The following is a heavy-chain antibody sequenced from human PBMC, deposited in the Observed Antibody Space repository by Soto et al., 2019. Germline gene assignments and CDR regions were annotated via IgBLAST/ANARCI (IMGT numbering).Heavy chain of an antibody. V-gene: IGHV5-10-1*01. CDR1: GYSFTSYW. J-gene: IGHJ6*02. Sequence: GESLKISCKGSGYSFTSYWISWVRQMPGKGREWMGRIDPSDSYTNYSPSFQGHVTISADKSISTAYLQWSSLKASDTAMYYCAREIVVVPAAIPSLYYYYGMDVWGQGTTVTVSS. CDR2: IDPSDSYT. CDR3: AREIVVVPAAIPSLYYYYGMDV. D-gene: IGHD2-2*02.